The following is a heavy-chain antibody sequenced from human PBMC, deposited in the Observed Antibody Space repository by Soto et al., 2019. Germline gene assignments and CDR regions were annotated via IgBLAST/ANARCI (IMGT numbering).Heavy chain of an antibody. V-gene: IGHV4-34*01. Sequence: NPSETLSLTCAVYGGSFSGYYWSWIRQPPGKGLEWIGEINHSGSTNYNPSLKSRVTISVDTSKNQFSLKLSSVTAADTAVYYCARGVYCSGGSCYSGAFDIWGQGTMVTVSS. J-gene: IGHJ3*02. D-gene: IGHD2-15*01. CDR1: GGSFSGYY. CDR2: INHSGST. CDR3: ARGVYCSGGSCYSGAFDI.